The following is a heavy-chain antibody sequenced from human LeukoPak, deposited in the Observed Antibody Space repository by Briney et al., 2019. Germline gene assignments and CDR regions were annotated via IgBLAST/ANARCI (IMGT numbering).Heavy chain of an antibody. V-gene: IGHV3-7*01. CDR2: IMQDGSVQ. Sequence: GGSLRLSCVASGFTLSTYWVNWVRQAPGKGLEWVANIMQDGSVQHYVDSVKGRFTISRDNAKNSLYLQMNSLRAEDTALYYCARDYTATGGMDVWGQGTTVTVS. CDR1: GFTLSTYW. D-gene: IGHD2-21*02. J-gene: IGHJ6*02. CDR3: ARDYTATGGMDV.